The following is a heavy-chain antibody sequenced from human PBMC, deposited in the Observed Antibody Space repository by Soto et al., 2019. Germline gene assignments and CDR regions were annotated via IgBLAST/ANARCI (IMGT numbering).Heavy chain of an antibody. D-gene: IGHD6-19*01. V-gene: IGHV3-9*01. CDR3: ATEIRDIEVAGTSEYFDY. CDR2: ISWNSGSI. CDR1: GFTFDDYA. J-gene: IGHJ4*02. Sequence: SLSLSCAASGFTFDDYAMHWVRQAPGKGLEWVSGISWNSGSIGYADSVKGRFTISRDNAKNSLYLQMNSLRADDTALYYCATEIRDIEVAGTSEYFDYWGQGTLFTVSS.